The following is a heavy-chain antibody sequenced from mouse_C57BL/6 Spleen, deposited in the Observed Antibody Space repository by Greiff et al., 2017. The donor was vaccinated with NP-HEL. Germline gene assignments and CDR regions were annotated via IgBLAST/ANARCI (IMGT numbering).Heavy chain of an antibody. CDR2: INPSTGGT. D-gene: IGHD1-1*01. CDR3: ARSETTVVAPFDY. J-gene: IGHJ2*01. V-gene: IGHV1-42*01. CDR1: GYSFTGYY. Sequence: VQLQQSGPELVKPGASVKISCKASGYSFTGYYVNWVKQSPEKSLEWIGEINPSTGGTTYNQKFKAKATLTVDKSSSTAYMQLKSLTSEDSAVYYCARSETTVVAPFDYWGQGTTLTVSS.